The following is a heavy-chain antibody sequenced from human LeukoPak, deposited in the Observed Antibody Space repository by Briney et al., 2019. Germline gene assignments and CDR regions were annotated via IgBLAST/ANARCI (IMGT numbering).Heavy chain of an antibody. CDR1: GFTFSNAW. Sequence: GGSLRLSCAASGFTFSNAWMNWVRQAPGKGLEWVGRIKSKADGGTTDYAAPVNGRFTISRDDAQNSLYLQMNSLRAEDTAVYYCAKNTWKSSDSGRGRMDVWGQGTTVTVSS. CDR2: IKSKADGGTT. CDR3: AKNTWKSSDSGRGRMDV. V-gene: IGHV3-15*07. D-gene: IGHD3-10*01. J-gene: IGHJ6*02.